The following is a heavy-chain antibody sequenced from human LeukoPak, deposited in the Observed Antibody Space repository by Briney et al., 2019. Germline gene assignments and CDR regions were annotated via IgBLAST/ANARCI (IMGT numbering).Heavy chain of an antibody. V-gene: IGHV4-34*01. CDR1: GGSFSGYY. Sequence: SETLSLTCAVYGGSFSGYYWSWIRQPPGKGLEWIGEINHSGSTNYNPSLKSRVTISVDTSKNQSSLKLSSVTAADTAVYYCARSRGSSGLLTYYYYGMDVWGQGTTVTVSS. J-gene: IGHJ6*02. D-gene: IGHD3-22*01. CDR3: ARSRGSSGLLTYYYYGMDV. CDR2: INHSGST.